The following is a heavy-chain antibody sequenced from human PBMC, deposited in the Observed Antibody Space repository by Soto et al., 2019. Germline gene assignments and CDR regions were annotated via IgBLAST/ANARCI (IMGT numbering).Heavy chain of an antibody. V-gene: IGHV4-59*01. CDR3: ARDLWGYCGTDCYPLDV. Sequence: QVQLQESGTGLVKPSETLSLTCTVSGGTISRYYWSWLRQPPGKGLEWIGYMYNTGSTVYNPSFKSRVTISVDTSKNQFSLKLNSVTAADTAVYYCARDLWGYCGTDCYPLDVWGQGTTVTVSS. D-gene: IGHD2-21*02. CDR1: GGTISRYY. J-gene: IGHJ6*02. CDR2: MYNTGST.